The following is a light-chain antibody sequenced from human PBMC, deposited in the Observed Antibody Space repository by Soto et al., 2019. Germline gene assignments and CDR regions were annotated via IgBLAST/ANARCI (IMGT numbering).Light chain of an antibody. CDR3: QQYHNLWT. CDR2: DAS. Sequence: ETMMTQSPDTLSVSLGERATLSCRASQSLRSSLAWYQQKPGQPPRLLMYDASNRATGVPAGFSGSGSGTEFTLTITSLQSEDFALYYCQQYHNLWTFGQGTKVDI. J-gene: IGKJ1*01. V-gene: IGKV3D-15*01. CDR1: QSLRSS.